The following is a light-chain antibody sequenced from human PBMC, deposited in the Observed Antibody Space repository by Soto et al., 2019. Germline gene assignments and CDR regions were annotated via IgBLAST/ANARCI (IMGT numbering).Light chain of an antibody. J-gene: IGKJ1*01. CDR1: QSVSNNY. CDR3: QQYGSSGT. CDR2: GAS. Sequence: EIVLTQSPGTLSLSPGERATLSCRASQSVSNNYLAWYQQKPGQAPRLLIYGASNRATAIPDRFSGSGPGADVNITISRLEPEEFAVYYCQQYGSSGTFGQGTKVDIK. V-gene: IGKV3-20*01.